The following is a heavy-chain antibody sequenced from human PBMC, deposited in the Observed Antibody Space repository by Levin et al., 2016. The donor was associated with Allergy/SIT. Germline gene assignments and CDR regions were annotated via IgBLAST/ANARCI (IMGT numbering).Heavy chain of an antibody. D-gene: IGHD3-10*01. Sequence: WIRQPPGKGLEWVAVISYDGSNKYYADSVKGRFTISRDNSKNTLYLQMNSLRAEDTAVYYCANIYYGSDYWGQGTLVTVSS. CDR2: ISYDGSNK. V-gene: IGHV3-30*18. J-gene: IGHJ4*02. CDR3: ANIYYGSDY.